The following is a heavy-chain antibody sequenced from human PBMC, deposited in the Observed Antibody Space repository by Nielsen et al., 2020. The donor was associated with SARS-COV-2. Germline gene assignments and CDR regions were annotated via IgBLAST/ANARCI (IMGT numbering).Heavy chain of an antibody. D-gene: IGHD1-26*01. CDR2: INSDGSST. J-gene: IGHJ4*02. V-gene: IGHV3-74*01. CDR1: GFTFSSYW. Sequence: GESLKISCAASGFTFSSYWMHWVRQAPGKGLVWVSRINSDGSSTSYADSVKGRFTISRDNAKNTLYLQMNSLRAEDTAVYYCAKGGGSYFGYWGQGTLVTVSS. CDR3: AKGGGSYFGY.